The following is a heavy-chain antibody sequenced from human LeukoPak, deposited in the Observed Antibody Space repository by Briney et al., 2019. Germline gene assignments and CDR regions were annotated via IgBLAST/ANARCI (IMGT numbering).Heavy chain of an antibody. CDR2: INPNSGGT. Sequence: GASVKVSCKASGYTFTGYYMHWVRQAPGQGLEWMGWINPNSGGTNYAQKFQGRVTMTRDTSISTAYMELSRLRSDDTAVYYCASSKIRFLEWLPFDYWGQGTLVTVSS. J-gene: IGHJ4*02. CDR3: ASSKIRFLEWLPFDY. V-gene: IGHV1-2*02. CDR1: GYTFTGYY. D-gene: IGHD3-3*01.